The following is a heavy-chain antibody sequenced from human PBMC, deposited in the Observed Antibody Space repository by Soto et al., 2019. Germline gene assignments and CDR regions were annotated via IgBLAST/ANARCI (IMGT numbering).Heavy chain of an antibody. CDR3: ARGATGSGTANDY. V-gene: IGHV3-74*01. J-gene: IGHJ4*02. CDR1: GFTFSSHW. CDR2: IISDGSTT. D-gene: IGHD3-9*01. Sequence: EVQLVESGGGLVQPGGSLRLSCAASGFTFSSHWMVWVRQAPGKGLVWVSRIISDGSTTSYADWVKGRFTISRDNAKNTLYLQMNSLRAEDTAVYYCARGATGSGTANDYWGQGTLVTVSS.